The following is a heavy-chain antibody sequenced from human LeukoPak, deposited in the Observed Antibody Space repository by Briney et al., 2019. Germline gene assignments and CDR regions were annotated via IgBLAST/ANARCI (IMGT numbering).Heavy chain of an antibody. D-gene: IGHD3-22*01. J-gene: IGHJ4*02. CDR1: GGSFSGYY. CDR3: AKEPDSSGYHPFDY. CDR2: ISGSGGST. V-gene: IGHV3-23*01. Sequence: ETLSLTCAVYGGSFSGYYWSWVRQAPGKGLEWVSAISGSGGSTYYADSVEGRFTISRDNSKNTLYLQMNSLRAEDTAVYYCAKEPDSSGYHPFDYWGQGTLVTVSS.